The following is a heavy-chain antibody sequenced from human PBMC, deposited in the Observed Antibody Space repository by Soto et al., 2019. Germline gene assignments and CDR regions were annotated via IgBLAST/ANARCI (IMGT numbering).Heavy chain of an antibody. D-gene: IGHD3-10*01. CDR3: ARGDSGSYSWFVILFDY. V-gene: IGHV3-48*01. J-gene: IGHJ4*02. Sequence: GGSLRLSCAASGFTFSSYSMNWVRQAPGKGLEWVSYISSSSSTIYYADSVKGRFTISRANAKNSLYLQMNSLRAEDTAVYYCARGDSGSYSWFVILFDYWGQGTLVTVSS. CDR2: ISSSSSTI. CDR1: GFTFSSYS.